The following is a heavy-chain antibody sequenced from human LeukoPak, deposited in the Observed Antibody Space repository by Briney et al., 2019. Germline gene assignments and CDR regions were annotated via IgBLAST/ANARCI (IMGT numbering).Heavy chain of an antibody. CDR3: ARDLLLYLGVPTAYFYYGLDV. CDR1: GVTFSRYS. D-gene: IGHD3-22*01. Sequence: GGSLRLSCAASGVTFSRYSMNCGRQAPGNGLEGGSYISDTIGTTYYADSLKGRFTISRDDANNSLFLQMNSLRDEDTAVYYCARDLLLYLGVPTAYFYYGLDVWGQGTTVTVSS. CDR2: ISDTIGTT. J-gene: IGHJ6*02. V-gene: IGHV3-48*02.